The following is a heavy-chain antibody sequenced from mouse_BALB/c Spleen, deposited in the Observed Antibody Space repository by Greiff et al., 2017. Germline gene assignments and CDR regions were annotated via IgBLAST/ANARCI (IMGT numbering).Heavy chain of an antibody. Sequence: EVKLQESGPELVKPGASVKISCKASGYSFTGYYMHWVKQSHVKSLEWIGRINPYNGATSYNQNFKDKASLTVDKSSSTAYMELHSLTSEDSAVYYCARSPTDYGNHRGWYFDVWGAGTTVTVSS. CDR1: GYSFTGYY. CDR2: INPYNGAT. CDR3: ARSPTDYGNHRGWYFDV. V-gene: IGHV1-31*01. J-gene: IGHJ1*01. D-gene: IGHD2-1*01.